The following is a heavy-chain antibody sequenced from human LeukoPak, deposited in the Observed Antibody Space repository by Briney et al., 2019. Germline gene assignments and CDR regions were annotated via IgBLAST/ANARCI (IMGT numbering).Heavy chain of an antibody. CDR3: STFPHDWLPLIDY. V-gene: IGHV3-15*01. J-gene: IGHJ4*02. CDR1: GFTFSNAW. CDR2: IKTKTDGGTT. D-gene: IGHD3-9*01. Sequence: KPGGSLRLSCAASGFTFSNAWMSWVRQAPGKGLEWVGRIKTKTDGGTTDYAAPVKGRFTTSRDDSKNTLYLLMNSLKTEDTAVYYCSTFPHDWLPLIDYWGQGTLVTVSS.